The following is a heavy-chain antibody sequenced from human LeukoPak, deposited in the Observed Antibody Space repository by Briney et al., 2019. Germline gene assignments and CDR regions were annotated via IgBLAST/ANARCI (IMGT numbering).Heavy chain of an antibody. J-gene: IGHJ4*02. Sequence: ALIYWNDDKRYSPSLKSRLTITKDTSKNQVVLTMTNMDPVDTATYYCAHLDYGDYLYYFDYWGQGTLVTVSS. CDR3: AHLDYGDYLYYFDY. CDR2: IYWNDDK. V-gene: IGHV2-5*01. D-gene: IGHD4-17*01.